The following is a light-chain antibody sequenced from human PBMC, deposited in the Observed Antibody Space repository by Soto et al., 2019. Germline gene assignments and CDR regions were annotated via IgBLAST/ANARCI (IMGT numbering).Light chain of an antibody. CDR1: SSDVGSHYNL. CDR2: EGN. V-gene: IGLV2-23*01. CDR3: SSYAGSSTWV. Sequence: QSALTQPASVSGSPGQSITISCTGTSSDVGSHYNLVSWYQQHPGKAPKIMIYEGNKRPSGVSDRFSGSKSGNTAFLTISGLQAEDKADYCCSSYAGSSTWVFGGGTKLTVL. J-gene: IGLJ2*01.